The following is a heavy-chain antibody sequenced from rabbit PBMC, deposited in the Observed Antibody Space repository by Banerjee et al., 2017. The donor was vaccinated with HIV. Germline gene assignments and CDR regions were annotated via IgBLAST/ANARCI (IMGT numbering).Heavy chain of an antibody. CDR2: IYTGSSGST. D-gene: IGHD1-1*01. V-gene: IGHV1S43*01. Sequence: QEQLEESGGGLVKPGGTLTLTCTASGSDISSYAISWVRQAPGKGLEWIGCIYTGSSGSTYYASWVNGRFTISRSTSLNTVDLKMTSLTVADTATYFCARALGKYASGSGDDLWGPGTLVTVS. CDR3: ARALGKYASGSGDDL. J-gene: IGHJ4*01. CDR1: GSDISSYA.